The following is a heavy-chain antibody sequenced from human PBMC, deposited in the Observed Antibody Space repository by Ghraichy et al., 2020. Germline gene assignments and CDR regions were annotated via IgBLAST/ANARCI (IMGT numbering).Heavy chain of an antibody. J-gene: IGHJ4*02. CDR1: GFTFSTHA. V-gene: IGHV3-23*01. D-gene: IGHD3-22*01. CDR3: ATSRYFYDSSGYYFDY. CDR2: ISGNAETT. Sequence: GSLNISCAASGFTFSTHAMSWVRQTPGKGLEWVSAISGNAETTHYADSVRGRFTISRDNSRNTLYLQMNSLRVEDTAIFYCATSRYFYDSSGYYFDYWGQGTRVTVSS.